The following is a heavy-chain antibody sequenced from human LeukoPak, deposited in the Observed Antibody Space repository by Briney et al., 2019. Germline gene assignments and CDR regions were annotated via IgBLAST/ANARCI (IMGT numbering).Heavy chain of an antibody. CDR2: ISWNSGSI. CDR1: GFTFDDYA. Sequence: GGSLRLSCAASGFTFDDYAMHWVRQAPGKGLEWVSGISWNSGSIGYADSVKGRFTISRDNSKNTLYLQMNSLRAEDTALYYCAKAKDILTGRYYYGMDVWGQGTTVTVSS. J-gene: IGHJ6*02. CDR3: AKAKDILTGRYYYGMDV. V-gene: IGHV3-9*01. D-gene: IGHD3-9*01.